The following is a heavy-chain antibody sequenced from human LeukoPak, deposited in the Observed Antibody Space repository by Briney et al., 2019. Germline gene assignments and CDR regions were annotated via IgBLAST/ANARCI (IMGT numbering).Heavy chain of an antibody. Sequence: RASVKVSCKASGGTFSGYAISWVRQAPGQGLEWMGRIIPMLDIANYAQRLQGRVTITADKSTSTAYMELSSLRSEDTAVYYCARVQGELEPDDYWGQGTLVTVSS. CDR1: GGTFSGYA. D-gene: IGHD1-1*01. J-gene: IGHJ4*02. CDR2: IIPMLDIA. V-gene: IGHV1-69*04. CDR3: ARVQGELEPDDY.